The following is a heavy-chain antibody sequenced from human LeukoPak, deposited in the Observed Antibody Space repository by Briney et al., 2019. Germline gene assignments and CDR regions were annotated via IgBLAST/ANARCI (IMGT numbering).Heavy chain of an antibody. Sequence: GGSLRLSCAASRFTLSSYWMHWVRQAPGKGLVWVSRINSDGSITTYADSAQGRFTISRDNAKNTLYLQMNSLRVEDTAVYYCARDYNWNPPDYWGQGTLVTVSS. V-gene: IGHV3-74*01. CDR3: ARDYNWNPPDY. J-gene: IGHJ4*02. CDR1: RFTLSSYW. CDR2: INSDGSIT. D-gene: IGHD1-1*01.